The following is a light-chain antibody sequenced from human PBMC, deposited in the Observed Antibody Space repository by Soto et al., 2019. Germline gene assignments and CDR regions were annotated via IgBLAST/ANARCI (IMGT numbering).Light chain of an antibody. V-gene: IGLV2-11*01. CDR1: SSDVGGYNY. J-gene: IGLJ1*01. CDR3: CSYAGSYTFYV. CDR2: DVS. Sequence: QSALTQPRSVSGSPGQSVTISCTGTSSDVGGYNYVSWYQQHPGKAPKLTIYDVSKRPSGVPDRFSGSKSGKTASLTISGLQAEDEADYYCCSYAGSYTFYVFGTGTKVTVL.